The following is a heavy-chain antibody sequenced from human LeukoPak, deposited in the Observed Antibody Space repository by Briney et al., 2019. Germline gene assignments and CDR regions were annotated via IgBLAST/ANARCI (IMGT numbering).Heavy chain of an antibody. D-gene: IGHD5/OR15-5a*01. Sequence: GASVKVSCKASGYTFNKYGISWMRQAPGQGLEWMGWISCYNGDTRYAQKFKGRVTMTTDTSTSTVHMEPRSLRSDDTAVYYCARDPTNTSGYRVYHDYWGQGALVTVSS. CDR3: ARDPTNTSGYRVYHDY. V-gene: IGHV1-18*01. CDR1: GYTFNKYG. J-gene: IGHJ4*02. CDR2: ISCYNGDT.